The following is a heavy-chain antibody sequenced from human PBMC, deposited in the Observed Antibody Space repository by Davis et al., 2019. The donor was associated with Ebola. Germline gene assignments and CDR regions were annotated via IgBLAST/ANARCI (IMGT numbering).Heavy chain of an antibody. D-gene: IGHD1-26*01. CDR2: IVVGSGNT. J-gene: IGHJ4*02. V-gene: IGHV1-58*01. CDR1: GFTFTSSA. Sequence: SVKVSCKASGFTFTSSAVQWVRQARGQRLEWIGWIVVGSGNTNYAQKFQERVTITRDMSTSTAYMELSSLRSEDTAVYYCAADMDGSSVFDYWGQGTLVTVSS. CDR3: AADMDGSSVFDY.